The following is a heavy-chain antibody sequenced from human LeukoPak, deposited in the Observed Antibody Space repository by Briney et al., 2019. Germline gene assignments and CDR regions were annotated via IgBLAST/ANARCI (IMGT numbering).Heavy chain of an antibody. CDR3: ARNEYETLDY. D-gene: IGHD2/OR15-2a*01. Sequence: GGSLRLSCAASGXAFSSQAMGWVRQAPGKGLEWVSVISDSGSITYYADSVKGRFTISRDNSKNTLYLQMNSLRAEDTALYYCARNEYETLDYWGQGTLVTVSS. CDR1: GXAFSSQA. V-gene: IGHV3-23*01. J-gene: IGHJ4*02. CDR2: ISDSGSIT.